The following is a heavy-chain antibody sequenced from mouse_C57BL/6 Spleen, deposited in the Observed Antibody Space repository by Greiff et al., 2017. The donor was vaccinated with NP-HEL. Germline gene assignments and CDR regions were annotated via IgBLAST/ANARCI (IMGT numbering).Heavy chain of an antibody. Sequence: QVQLQQSGAELVKPGASVKLSCKASGYTFTEYTIHWVKQRSGQGLEWIGWFYPGSGSIKYNEKFKDKATLTADKSSSTVYMELSRVTSEDSAVYFCAIHEEDYYYGSSPVFDVWGTGTTVTVSS. J-gene: IGHJ1*03. CDR2: FYPGSGSI. V-gene: IGHV1-62-2*01. CDR3: AIHEEDYYYGSSPVFDV. CDR1: GYTFTEYT. D-gene: IGHD1-1*01.